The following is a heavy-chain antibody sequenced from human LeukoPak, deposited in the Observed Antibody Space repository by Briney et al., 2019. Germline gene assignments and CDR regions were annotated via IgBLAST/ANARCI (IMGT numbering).Heavy chain of an antibody. CDR1: GGSISSSNW. J-gene: IGHJ6*02. Sequence: SETLSLTCAVSGGSISSSNWWSWVRQPPGKGLEWIGEIYHSGSTNYNPSLKSRVTISVDTSKNQFSLKLSSVTAADTAVYYCARLLLTGYLYYYYYYGMDVWGQGTTVTVSS. V-gene: IGHV4-4*02. D-gene: IGHD3-9*01. CDR3: ARLLLTGYLYYYYYYGMDV. CDR2: IYHSGST.